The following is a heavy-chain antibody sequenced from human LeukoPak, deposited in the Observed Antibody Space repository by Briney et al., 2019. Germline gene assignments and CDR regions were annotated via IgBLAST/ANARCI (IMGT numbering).Heavy chain of an antibody. J-gene: IGHJ3*02. Sequence: ASVKVSFKASGYTLIGYYMHWVRQAPGQGLEWMGWIDPYSGGTHFAQRFQGRVSMTLDTSISTAYMELTRLTSDDTAVYYCARDGVAGSSDAFDIWGQGTMVTVSA. CDR1: GYTLIGYY. CDR2: IDPYSGGT. V-gene: IGHV1-2*02. CDR3: ARDGVAGSSDAFDI. D-gene: IGHD6-19*01.